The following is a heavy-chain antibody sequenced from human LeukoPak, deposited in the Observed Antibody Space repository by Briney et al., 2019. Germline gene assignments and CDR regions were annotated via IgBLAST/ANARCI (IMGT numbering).Heavy chain of an antibody. CDR2: IYHSGST. CDR1: GYSISSGYY. V-gene: IGHV4-38-2*02. J-gene: IGHJ4*02. CDR3: ATPRGYSYGYVPYYFDY. D-gene: IGHD5-18*01. Sequence: SETLSLTCTVSGYSISSGYYWGWIRQPPGKGLEWIGSIYHSGSTYYNSSLKSRVTISVDTSKNQFSLKLSSVTAADTAVYYCATPRGYSYGYVPYYFDYWGQGTLVTVSS.